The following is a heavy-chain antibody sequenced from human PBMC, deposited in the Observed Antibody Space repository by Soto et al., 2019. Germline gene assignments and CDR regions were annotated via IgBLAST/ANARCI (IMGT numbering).Heavy chain of an antibody. CDR1: GGSISSGGYY. CDR3: ARGISSSYGAFDY. J-gene: IGHJ4*02. CDR2: IYYSGRT. D-gene: IGHD6-6*01. V-gene: IGHV4-31*03. Sequence: QVQLQESGPGLVKPSQTLSLTCTVSGGSISSGGYYWSWIRQHPGKGLAWIGYIYYSGRTYYNPSLKSRATISVDTSKNQFSLKGSSVTAADTAVYYGARGISSSYGAFDYWGQGTLVTVSS.